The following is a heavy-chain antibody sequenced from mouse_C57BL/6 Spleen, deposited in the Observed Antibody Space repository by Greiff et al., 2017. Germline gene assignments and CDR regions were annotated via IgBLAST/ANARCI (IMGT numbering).Heavy chain of an antibody. CDR3: ARGGSSPFDY. V-gene: IGHV5-17*01. Sequence: DVQLQESGGGLVKPGGSLKLSCAASGFTFSDYGMHWVRQAPEKGLEWVAYISSGSSTIYYADTVKGRFTISRDNAKNTLFLQMTSLRSEDTAMYYCARGGSSPFDYWGQGTTLTVSS. D-gene: IGHD1-1*01. J-gene: IGHJ2*01. CDR2: ISSGSSTI. CDR1: GFTFSDYG.